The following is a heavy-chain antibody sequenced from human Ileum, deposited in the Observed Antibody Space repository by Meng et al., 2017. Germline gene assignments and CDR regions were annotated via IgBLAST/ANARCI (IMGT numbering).Heavy chain of an antibody. Sequence: GGSLRLSCVGSAFTFSSYWMDWVRQAPGKGPEWVATIKQDGSEIYYVDSVKGRFTISRDNAKNSLYLQMNSLRVDDTAVYYCANLWEQGYWGQGTLVTVSS. CDR3: ANLWEQGY. CDR2: IKQDGSEI. D-gene: IGHD1-26*01. CDR1: AFTFSSYW. J-gene: IGHJ4*02. V-gene: IGHV3-7*01.